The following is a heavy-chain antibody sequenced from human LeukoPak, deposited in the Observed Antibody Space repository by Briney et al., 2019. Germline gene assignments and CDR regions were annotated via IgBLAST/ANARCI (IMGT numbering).Heavy chain of an antibody. J-gene: IGHJ5*02. CDR2: INHSGST. D-gene: IGHD6-19*01. CDR3: ARHSWRSSGWYEGLWFDP. CDR1: GGSFSGYY. Sequence: SETLSLTCAVYGGSFSGYYWSWIRQPPGKGLEWIGEINHSGSTNYNPSLKSRVTISVDTSKNQFSLKLSSVTAADTAVYYCARHSWRSSGWYEGLWFDPWGQGTLVTVSS. V-gene: IGHV4-34*01.